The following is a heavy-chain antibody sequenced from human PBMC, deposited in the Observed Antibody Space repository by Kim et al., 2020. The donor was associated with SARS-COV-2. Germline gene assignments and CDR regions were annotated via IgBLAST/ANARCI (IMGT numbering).Heavy chain of an antibody. J-gene: IGHJ5*02. Sequence: SETLSLTCTVSGGSISSGSYYWSWIRQPAGKGLEWIGRIYTSGSTNYNPSLKSRVTISVDTSKNQFSLKLSSVTAADTAVYYCARDRAYGSGNFDPWGQGTLVTVSS. CDR2: IYTSGST. CDR1: GGSISSGSYY. CDR3: ARDRAYGSGNFDP. D-gene: IGHD3-10*01. V-gene: IGHV4-61*02.